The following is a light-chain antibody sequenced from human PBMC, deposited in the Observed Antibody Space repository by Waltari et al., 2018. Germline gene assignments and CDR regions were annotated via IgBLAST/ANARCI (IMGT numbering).Light chain of an antibody. CDR1: SSNIGSTYD. Sequence: QSVLTQPPSVSGAPGQTVTISCTGSSSNIGSTYDVHWSQQLPGTAPKRLIYGNRSRPAGLPHLLSGSKSGSSASLALTGLQSEDEADYYCQSYDRSLNGHVVFRGGTKVTVL. CDR3: QSYDRSLNGHVV. CDR2: GNR. J-gene: IGLJ2*01. V-gene: IGLV1-40*01.